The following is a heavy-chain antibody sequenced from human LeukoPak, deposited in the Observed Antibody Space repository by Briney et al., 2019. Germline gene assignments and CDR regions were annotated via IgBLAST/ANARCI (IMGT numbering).Heavy chain of an antibody. V-gene: IGHV3-74*01. Sequence: PGGSLRLSCAASGFTFSSYWMHWVRQAPGKGLVWVSRINSDGSSTSYADSAKGRFTISRDNAKNTLYLQMNSLRAEDTAVYYCARVYTTAIPSPYYYYYMDVWGKGTTVTVSS. CDR1: GFTFSSYW. CDR2: INSDGSST. CDR3: ARVYTTAIPSPYYYYYMDV. D-gene: IGHD2-21*02. J-gene: IGHJ6*03.